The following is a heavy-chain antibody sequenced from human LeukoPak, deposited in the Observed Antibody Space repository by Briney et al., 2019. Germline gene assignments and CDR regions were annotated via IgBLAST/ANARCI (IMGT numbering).Heavy chain of an antibody. D-gene: IGHD1-20*01. Sequence: GGSLRLSCAASGFTASSNYMSWVRQAPGKGLEWVSVIYSGGSTYYADSVKGRFTISRDNSKNTLYLQMNSLRAEDTAVYYCAREGITGTTGWFDPWGQGTLVTVSS. CDR3: AREGITGTTGWFDP. V-gene: IGHV3-66*01. J-gene: IGHJ5*02. CDR2: IYSGGST. CDR1: GFTASSNY.